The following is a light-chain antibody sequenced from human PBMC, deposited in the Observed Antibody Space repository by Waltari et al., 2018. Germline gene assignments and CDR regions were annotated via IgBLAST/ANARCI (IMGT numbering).Light chain of an antibody. J-gene: IGKJ3*01. CDR2: DAS. CDR1: LSVSNY. V-gene: IGKV3-11*01. Sequence: EIVLTQSPATLTLSPGERATRPCRASLSVSNYLAWYQQKPGQAPRLLIYDASTRATGTPARFSGSGSGTDFSLTISSLEPEDSAVYYCQQGTFGPGTKVDI. CDR3: QQGT.